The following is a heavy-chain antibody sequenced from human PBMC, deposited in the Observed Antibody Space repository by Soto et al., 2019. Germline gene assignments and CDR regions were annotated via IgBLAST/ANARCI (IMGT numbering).Heavy chain of an antibody. J-gene: IGHJ3*02. Sequence: GASVKVSCKVSGYTLTELSMHWVRQAPGKGLEWMGGFDPEDGETIYAQKFQGRVTMTEDTSTDTAYMELSSLRSEDTAVYYCATDVALPGVHAFDXWGQGTMVTVSS. D-gene: IGHD2-15*01. V-gene: IGHV1-24*01. CDR3: ATDVALPGVHAFDX. CDR2: FDPEDGET. CDR1: GYTLTELS.